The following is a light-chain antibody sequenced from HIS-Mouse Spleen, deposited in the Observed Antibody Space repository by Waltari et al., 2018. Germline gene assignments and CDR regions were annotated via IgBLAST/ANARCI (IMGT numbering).Light chain of an antibody. CDR3: QQYDNLRVT. V-gene: IGKV1-33*01. CDR2: DAS. J-gene: IGKJ3*01. Sequence: DIQMTQSPSSLSASVGDRVTITCQASQDISNYLNWYQQKPGKAPKLLIYDASNLETGVPSRLSGSGSGTDFTFTISSLQPEDIATYYCQQYDNLRVTFGPGTKVDIK. CDR1: QDISNY.